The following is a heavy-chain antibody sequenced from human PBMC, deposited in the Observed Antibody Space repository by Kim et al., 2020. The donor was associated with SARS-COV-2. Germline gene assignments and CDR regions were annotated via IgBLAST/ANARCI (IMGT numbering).Heavy chain of an antibody. CDR3: AKDTADYYDRSFQN. J-gene: IGHJ1*01. V-gene: IGHV3-23*01. D-gene: IGHD3-22*01. CDR2: ISGSGGST. Sequence: GGSLRLSCAASGFTFSSYAMSWVRQAPGKGLEWVSSISGSGGSTYYADSVKGRFTISRDNSKNTLYLQMNNLRAEDTAVYYCAKDTADYYDRSFQNWGQGTLVAVSS. CDR1: GFTFSSYA.